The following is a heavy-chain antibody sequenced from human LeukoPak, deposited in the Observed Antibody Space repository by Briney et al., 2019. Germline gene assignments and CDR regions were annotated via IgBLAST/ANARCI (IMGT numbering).Heavy chain of an antibody. V-gene: IGHV3-30-3*01. Sequence: PGVSLRRSCAASGFTFSNYAMHRVRQAPGKGLEWVAVISYDGSDKYYADSVKGRFTISRDNSKNTLYLQMNSLRPEDTAVYYCARDWGRRYSSGWYGDFDYWGQGTLVTVFS. D-gene: IGHD6-19*01. CDR2: ISYDGSDK. J-gene: IGHJ4*02. CDR3: ARDWGRRYSSGWYGDFDY. CDR1: GFTFSNYA.